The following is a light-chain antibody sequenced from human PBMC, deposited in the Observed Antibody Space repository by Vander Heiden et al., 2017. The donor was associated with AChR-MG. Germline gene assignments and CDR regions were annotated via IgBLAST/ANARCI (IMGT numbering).Light chain of an antibody. Sequence: EIVLTQSPGTLSLSPGERVTLSCRASQSVSSNSLAWYQQKPGQAHRLLIYGASSRATGIPDRFSGSGSATDFSLTISRLEPEDFAAYYCHQYGNSPQAFGQGTKLEI. CDR3: HQYGNSPQA. J-gene: IGKJ2*01. CDR1: QSVSSNS. CDR2: GAS. V-gene: IGKV3-20*01.